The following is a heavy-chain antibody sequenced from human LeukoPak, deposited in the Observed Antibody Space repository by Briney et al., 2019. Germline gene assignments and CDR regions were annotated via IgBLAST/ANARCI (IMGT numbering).Heavy chain of an antibody. CDR2: IIPIFGTA. CDR1: GGTFSSYA. V-gene: IGHV1-69*05. CDR3: ARGAVGDYYYYYMDV. Sequence: GASVKVSCKASGGTFSSYAISWVRQAPGQGLEWMGGIIPIFGTANYAQKFQGRVTITTDESTSTAYMELSSLRSEDTAVYYCARGAVGDYYYYYMDVWGKGTTVTVSS. D-gene: IGHD6-19*01. J-gene: IGHJ6*03.